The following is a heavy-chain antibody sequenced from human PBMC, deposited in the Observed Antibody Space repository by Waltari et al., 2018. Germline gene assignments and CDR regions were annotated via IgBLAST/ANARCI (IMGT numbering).Heavy chain of an antibody. CDR2: VNYTGST. CDR1: GVSISSSY. J-gene: IGHJ6*02. Sequence: QVQLQASGPGLVKPSETLSLTCTVSGVSISSSYWSWVRRPPGKGLEWIGYVNYTGSTHDNPPLKSRVTISLDSSKNQFSLEVTSVTAADTAVYYCARLNPLRLITSCYYHAMDVWGQGTTVTVSS. V-gene: IGHV4-59*08. CDR3: ARLNPLRLITSCYYHAMDV. D-gene: IGHD1-20*01.